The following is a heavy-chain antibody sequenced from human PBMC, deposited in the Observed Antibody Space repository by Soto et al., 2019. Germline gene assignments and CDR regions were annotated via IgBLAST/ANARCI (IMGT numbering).Heavy chain of an antibody. CDR2: MYNSGST. CDR3: ASGKQLDRFDY. CDR1: GGSISGDH. D-gene: IGHD5-18*01. V-gene: IGHV4-59*01. J-gene: IGHJ4*02. Sequence: NPSETLSLTCSVSGGSISGDHWSWVRQPPGKGLEWIGYMYNSGSTNNNPSLKSRVTISLDTSKNQVSLKLSSVTAADTAVYYCASGKQLDRFDYWGQGTQVTVSS.